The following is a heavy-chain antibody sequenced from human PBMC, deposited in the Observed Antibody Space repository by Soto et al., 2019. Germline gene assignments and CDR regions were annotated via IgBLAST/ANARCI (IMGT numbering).Heavy chain of an antibody. J-gene: IGHJ5*02. CDR3: ARSPCSSTSCYTFGGWFDP. Sequence: TSETLSLTCAVSGGSISSGGYSWSWIRQPPGKGLEWIGYIYHSGGTYYNPSLKSRVTISVDRSKNQFSLKLSSVTAADTAVYYCARSPCSSTSCYTFGGWFDPWGQGTLVTVSS. CDR2: IYHSGGT. CDR1: GGSISSGGYS. D-gene: IGHD2-2*02. V-gene: IGHV4-30-2*01.